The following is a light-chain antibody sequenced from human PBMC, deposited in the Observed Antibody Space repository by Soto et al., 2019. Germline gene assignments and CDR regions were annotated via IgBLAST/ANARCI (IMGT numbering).Light chain of an antibody. CDR2: DVS. J-gene: IGLJ1*01. V-gene: IGLV2-14*03. CDR3: NSYTSNNTYV. Sequence: QSVLTQPASVSGSPGQAITISCSGTSSDVGAFNYVSWYQQHPGKAPKLMIYDVSNRPSGVSNRFSGSKSGNTASLTISGRRAEDEADYYCNSYTSNNTYVFGTGTKLTVL. CDR1: SSDVGAFNY.